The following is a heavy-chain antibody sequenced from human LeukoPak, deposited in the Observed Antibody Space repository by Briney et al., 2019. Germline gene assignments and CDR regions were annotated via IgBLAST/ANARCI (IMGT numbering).Heavy chain of an antibody. J-gene: IGHJ5*02. Sequence: SETLSLTCTVSGGSISNYYVSWIRQPAGKGLEWIGGIYSRVTTYNPSLKSRVTMSADTSRNHVSLTLNSVTAADTAVYYCARDSGTTGEVKFDPWGQGTLATVSS. CDR3: ARDSGTTGEVKFDP. CDR1: GGSISNYY. D-gene: IGHD3-10*01. CDR2: IYSRVT. V-gene: IGHV4-4*07.